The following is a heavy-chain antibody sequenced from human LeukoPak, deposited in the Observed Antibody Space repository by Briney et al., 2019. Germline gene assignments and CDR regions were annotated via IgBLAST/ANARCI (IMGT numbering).Heavy chain of an antibody. J-gene: IGHJ1*01. V-gene: IGHV3-21*01. CDR3: ARSGSYSEYFQH. D-gene: IGHD1-26*01. CDR2: ISSSSSYI. Sequence: PGGSLRLSCAASGLTFSSYSMNWVRQAPGKGLEWVSSISSSSSYIYYADSVKGRFTISRDNAKNSLYLQMNSLRAEDTAVYYCARSGSYSEYFQHWGQGTLVTVSS. CDR1: GLTFSSYS.